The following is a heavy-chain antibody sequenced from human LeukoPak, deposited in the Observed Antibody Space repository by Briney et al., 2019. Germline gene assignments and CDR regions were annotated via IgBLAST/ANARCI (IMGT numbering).Heavy chain of an antibody. CDR3: ATYYESSGYRFDY. CDR1: GGSISSSNW. V-gene: IGHV4-4*02. J-gene: IGHJ4*02. D-gene: IGHD3-22*01. CDR2: IYHSGST. Sequence: KPSETLSLTCAVSGGSISSSNWWSWVRQPPGKGLEWIEEIYHSGSTHYNPSLKSRVTISVDKSKNQFSLKVSSVTAADTAVYYCATYYESSGYRFDYWGQGTLATVSS.